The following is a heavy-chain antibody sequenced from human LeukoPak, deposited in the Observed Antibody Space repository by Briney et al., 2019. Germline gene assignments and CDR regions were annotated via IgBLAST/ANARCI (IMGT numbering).Heavy chain of an antibody. CDR3: AKDLGGGAMAPYYFDY. J-gene: IGHJ4*02. D-gene: IGHD5-18*01. V-gene: IGHV3-23*01. CDR2: ISGSGGST. Sequence: PGGSLRLSCAASGFTFSSYAMSWVRQAPGKGLELVSAISGSGGSTYYADSVKGRFTISRDNSKNTLYLQMNSLRAEDTAVYYCAKDLGGGAMAPYYFDYWGQGTLVTVSS. CDR1: GFTFSSYA.